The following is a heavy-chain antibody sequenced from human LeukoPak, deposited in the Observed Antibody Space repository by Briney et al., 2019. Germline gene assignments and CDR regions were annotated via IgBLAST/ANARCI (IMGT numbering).Heavy chain of an antibody. D-gene: IGHD1-14*01. CDR3: ARDRGRNSFDY. J-gene: IGHJ4*02. CDR2: ISSSGSTI. V-gene: IGHV3-48*03. CDR1: GFTFSSYE. Sequence: GGSLRLSCAASGFTFSSYEMNWVRQAPGKGLEWVSYISSSGSTIYYADSVKGRFTISRDNSKNSLYLQLTSLRAEDTALYYCARDRGRNSFDYWGQGTLVSVSS.